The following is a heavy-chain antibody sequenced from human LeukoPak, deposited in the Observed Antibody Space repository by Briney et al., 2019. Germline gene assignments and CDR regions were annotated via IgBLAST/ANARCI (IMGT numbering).Heavy chain of an antibody. D-gene: IGHD3-10*01. Sequence: GESLRISCEGSGYSFTSYWITWVRQMPGKGLEWMGKVDPSDSYTIYSPSFQGHATISTDKSISTAYLQWSSLKASDTAMYYCARITYYRNLDYWGQGTLVSVSS. CDR3: ARITYYRNLDY. CDR1: GYSFTSYW. CDR2: VDPSDSYT. V-gene: IGHV5-10-1*01. J-gene: IGHJ4*02.